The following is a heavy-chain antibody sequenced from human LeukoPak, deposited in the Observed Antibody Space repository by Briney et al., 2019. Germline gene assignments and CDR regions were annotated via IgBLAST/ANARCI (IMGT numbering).Heavy chain of an antibody. D-gene: IGHD6-19*01. CDR1: GFTFSSYW. Sequence: GGSLRLSCAASGFTFSSYWMSWVRQAPGKGLEWVANIKQDGSEKYYVDSVKGRFTISRDNSNNTLYLQMSSLRADDTAVYYCTKGRGDSSGWRFDYWGQGTLVTVSS. J-gene: IGHJ4*02. CDR3: TKGRGDSSGWRFDY. CDR2: IKQDGSEK. V-gene: IGHV3-7*03.